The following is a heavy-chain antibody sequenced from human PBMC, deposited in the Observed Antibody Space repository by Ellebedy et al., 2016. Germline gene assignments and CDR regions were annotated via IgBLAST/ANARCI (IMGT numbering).Heavy chain of an antibody. CDR3: SYSSSFDY. Sequence: GESLKISXAASGFTFSNYAMSWARQAPGKGLEWVSTISGRSANTYYADSVKGRFTISRDNSKNTLYLQMNSLRAEDTAVYYCSYSSSFDYWGQGTLVTVSS. CDR2: ISGRSANT. J-gene: IGHJ4*02. D-gene: IGHD6-6*01. V-gene: IGHV3-23*01. CDR1: GFTFSNYA.